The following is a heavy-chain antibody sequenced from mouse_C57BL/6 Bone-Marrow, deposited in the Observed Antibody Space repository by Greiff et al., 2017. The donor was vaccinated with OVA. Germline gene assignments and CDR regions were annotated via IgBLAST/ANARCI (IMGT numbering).Heavy chain of an antibody. CDR2: IDPENGDT. CDR1: GFNIKDDY. Sequence: VQLQQSGAELVRPGASVKLSCTASGFNIKDDYMHWVKQRPEQGLEWIGWIDPENGDTEYASKFQGKATITADTSSNTAYLQLGRLTSEDTAVYYCTIGDGYYEDWGQGTTLTVSS. D-gene: IGHD2-3*01. CDR3: TIGDGYYED. J-gene: IGHJ2*01. V-gene: IGHV14-4*01.